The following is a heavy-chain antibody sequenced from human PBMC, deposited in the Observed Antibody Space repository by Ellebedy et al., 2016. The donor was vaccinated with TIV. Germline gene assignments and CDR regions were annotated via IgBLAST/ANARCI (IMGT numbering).Heavy chain of an antibody. CDR1: GGTFSSYA. CDR2: IIPIFGTA. CDR3: ARRGTIFGVATPPDF. V-gene: IGHV1-69*13. J-gene: IGHJ4*02. Sequence: SVKVSXXASGGTFSSYAISWVRQAPGQGLEWMGGIIPIFGTANYAQKFQGRVTITADESTSTAYMELSSLRSEDTAVYYCARRGTIFGVATPPDFWGQGTTVTVSS. D-gene: IGHD3-3*01.